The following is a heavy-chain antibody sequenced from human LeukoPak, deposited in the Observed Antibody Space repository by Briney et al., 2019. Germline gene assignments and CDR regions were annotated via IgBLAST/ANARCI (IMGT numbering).Heavy chain of an antibody. Sequence: SQTLSLTCTVSGGSISSGDYYWSWIRQPPGKGLEWIGCIYYSGSTYYNPSLKSRVTISVDTSKNQFSLKLSSVTAADTAVYYCARGSNYGDYVYYYYYGMDVWGQGTTVTVSS. CDR1: GGSISSGDYY. CDR3: ARGSNYGDYVYYYYYGMDV. D-gene: IGHD4-17*01. V-gene: IGHV4-30-4*01. J-gene: IGHJ6*02. CDR2: IYYSGST.